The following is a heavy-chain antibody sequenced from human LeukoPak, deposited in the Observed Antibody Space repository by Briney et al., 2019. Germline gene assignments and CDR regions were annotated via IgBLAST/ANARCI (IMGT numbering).Heavy chain of an antibody. CDR1: GGSISSYY. CDR3: ARHETYSNYGNFDY. V-gene: IGHV4-39*01. CDR2: IYYSGST. D-gene: IGHD4-11*01. J-gene: IGHJ4*02. Sequence: SETLSLTCTVSGGSISSYYWGWIRQPPGKGLEWIGSIYYSGSTYYNPFLKSRVTISVDTSKNQFSLKLSSVTAADTAVYYCARHETYSNYGNFDYWGQGTLVTVSS.